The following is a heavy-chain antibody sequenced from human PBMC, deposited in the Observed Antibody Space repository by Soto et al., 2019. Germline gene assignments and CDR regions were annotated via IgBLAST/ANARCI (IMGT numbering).Heavy chain of an antibody. CDR2: LYDVDGS. D-gene: IGHD1-1*01. Sequence: DVQLVESGGGLIQPGESLRLSCAAFGLTISGKKYVAWVHQAPGKGLEWVSALYDVDGSFYADSVTGRFTTSSDSSKTTVYLQMNYLRPDDTAVYYCATWHEREHAFDVWGQVTTVTISS. CDR1: GLTISGKKY. V-gene: IGHV3-53*01. J-gene: IGHJ3*01. CDR3: ATWHEREHAFDV.